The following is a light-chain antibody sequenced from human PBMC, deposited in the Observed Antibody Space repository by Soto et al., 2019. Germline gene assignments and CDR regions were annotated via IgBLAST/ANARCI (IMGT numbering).Light chain of an antibody. J-gene: IGLJ2*01. V-gene: IGLV2-14*01. CDR1: SSDIGGYNY. CDR3: SSYTSSSTVI. CDR2: DVR. Sequence: QSALTQPASVSGSPGQSITISCTGTSSDIGGYNYISWYQQLPGKAPKFIIYDVRNRPSGVSNRFSGSRSGNTASLTISGLQAEDEADHYCSSYTSSSTVIFGGGTKVTVL.